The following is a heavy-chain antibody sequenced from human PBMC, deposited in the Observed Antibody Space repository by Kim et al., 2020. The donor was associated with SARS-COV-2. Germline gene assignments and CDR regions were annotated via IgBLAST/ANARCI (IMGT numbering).Heavy chain of an antibody. V-gene: IGHV3-48*03. D-gene: IGHD3-22*01. Sequence: GLFTISRDNAKNSLYLQMNSLRFEDTAVYYCARPENYYDSSGYSHGSFDYWGQGTLVTVSS. J-gene: IGHJ4*02. CDR3: ARPENYYDSSGYSHGSFDY.